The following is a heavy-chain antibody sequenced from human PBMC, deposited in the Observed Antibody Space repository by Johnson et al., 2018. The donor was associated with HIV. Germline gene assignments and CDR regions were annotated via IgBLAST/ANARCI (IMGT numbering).Heavy chain of an antibody. V-gene: IGHV3-15*01. CDR3: TTVDSSGYHNDAFDI. Sequence: VQLVESGGGVVQPGRSLRASCAASGITFNNAWMSWVRQAPGKGLEWVGRIKSKPDGAAIHYAAPVKGRFTVSRDDSRNTLYLQMNSLKTEDTAVYYCTTVDSSGYHNDAFDIWGQGTMVTVSS. D-gene: IGHD3-22*01. CDR2: IKSKPDGAAI. J-gene: IGHJ3*02. CDR1: GITFNNAW.